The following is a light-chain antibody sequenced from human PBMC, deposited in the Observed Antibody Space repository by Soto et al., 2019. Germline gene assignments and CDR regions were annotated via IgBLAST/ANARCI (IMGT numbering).Light chain of an antibody. CDR1: QSVSSN. CDR2: DAS. Sequence: EIVMTQSPATLSASPGETTPLTCRASQSVSSNLAWYQQKPGQAPRLLIYDASTRATDIPARLSGSGSGTEFTLTISSLEPEDFALYYCQKRSNWPRTCGQGTKVDIK. CDR3: QKRSNWPRT. J-gene: IGKJ1*01. V-gene: IGKV3-11*01.